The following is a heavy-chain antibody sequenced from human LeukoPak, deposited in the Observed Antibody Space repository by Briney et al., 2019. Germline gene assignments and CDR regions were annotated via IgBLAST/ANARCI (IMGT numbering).Heavy chain of an antibody. CDR1: GFTFSRYW. J-gene: IGHJ6*03. V-gene: IGHV3-7*03. Sequence: GSLRLSCAASGFTFSRYWMTWVRQAPGKGLEGVANIKQAGSEKYYVDSVKGRFTISRENAKNSLYLQVNSLRAEDTAVYYCAREKEGYCSRTSCYLDYYYYYMDVWGKGTTVTISS. D-gene: IGHD2-2*01. CDR2: IKQAGSEK. CDR3: AREKEGYCSRTSCYLDYYYYYMDV.